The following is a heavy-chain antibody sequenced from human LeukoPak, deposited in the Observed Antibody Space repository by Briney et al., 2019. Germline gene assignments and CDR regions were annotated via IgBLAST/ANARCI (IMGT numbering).Heavy chain of an antibody. CDR1: GFTFSSYG. Sequence: GGSLRLSCAASGFTFSSYGMNWVRQAPGKGLEWVSSISGSGGSTYYADSVKGRFTISRDNSKNTLYLQMNSLRAEDTAVYYCAKCRGIQLWLGVNYWGQGTLVTVSS. V-gene: IGHV3-23*01. CDR3: AKCRGIQLWLGVNY. D-gene: IGHD5-18*01. J-gene: IGHJ4*02. CDR2: ISGSGGST.